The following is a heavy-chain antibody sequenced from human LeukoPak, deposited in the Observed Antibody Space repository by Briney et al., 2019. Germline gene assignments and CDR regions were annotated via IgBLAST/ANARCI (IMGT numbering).Heavy chain of an antibody. CDR1: GFTFSNYG. CDR3: AKLGKTENHYGSGRFSYYYYMDV. Sequence: PGGSLRLSCAASGFTFSNYGMHWVRQAPGKGLEWVAFIRSDGINKYHAVSVKGRFTISRDNSKNTLYLQMNSLRAEDTAVYYCAKLGKTENHYGSGRFSYYYYMDVWGKGTTVTISS. D-gene: IGHD3-10*01. CDR2: IRSDGINK. V-gene: IGHV3-30*02. J-gene: IGHJ6*03.